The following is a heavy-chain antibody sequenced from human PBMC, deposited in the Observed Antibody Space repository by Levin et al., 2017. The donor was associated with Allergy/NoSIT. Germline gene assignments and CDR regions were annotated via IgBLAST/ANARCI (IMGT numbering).Heavy chain of an antibody. CDR2: ISYDGSNK. V-gene: IGHV3-30-3*01. J-gene: IGHJ5*02. CDR1: GFTFSSYA. D-gene: IGHD4-23*01. Sequence: LSLTCAASGFTFSSYAMHWVRQAPGKGLEWVAVISYDGSNKYYADSVKGRFTISRDNSKNTLYLQMNSLRAEDTAVYYCARSKRDYGGKNWFDPWGQGTLVTVSS. CDR3: ARSKRDYGGKNWFDP.